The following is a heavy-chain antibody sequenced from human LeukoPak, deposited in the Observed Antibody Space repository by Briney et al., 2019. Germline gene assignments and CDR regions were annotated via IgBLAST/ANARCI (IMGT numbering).Heavy chain of an antibody. CDR3: ARGWVQLELSYYFDY. V-gene: IGHV1-69*13. D-gene: IGHD1-1*01. J-gene: IGHJ4*02. Sequence: SVKVSCKASGGTFSSYAISWVRQAPGQGLEWMGGIIPIFGTANYAQKFQGRVTITADESTSTAYMELSSLRSEDTAVYYCARGWVQLELSYYFDYWGQGTLVTVSS. CDR1: GGTFSSYA. CDR2: IIPIFGTA.